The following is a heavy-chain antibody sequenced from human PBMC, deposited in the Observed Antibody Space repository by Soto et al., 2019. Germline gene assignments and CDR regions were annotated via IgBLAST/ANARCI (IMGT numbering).Heavy chain of an antibody. D-gene: IGHD3-3*01. CDR3: ANPLDLYYDFWSGYYSRELYDYYYYGMDV. Sequence: QVQLVESGGGVVQPGRSLRLSCAASGFTFSSYGMHWVRQAPGKGLEWVAVISYDGSNKYYADSVKGRFTISRDNSKNTQYLQMNGLRAEDTAGYYCANPLDLYYDFWSGYYSRELYDYYYYGMDVWSQGTTVTVSS. J-gene: IGHJ6*02. CDR1: GFTFSSYG. CDR2: ISYDGSNK. V-gene: IGHV3-30*18.